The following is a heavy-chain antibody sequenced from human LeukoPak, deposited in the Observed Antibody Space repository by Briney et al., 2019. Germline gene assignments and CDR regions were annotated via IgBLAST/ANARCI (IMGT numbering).Heavy chain of an antibody. CDR2: IKQDGSEK. V-gene: IGHV3-7*01. J-gene: IGHJ4*02. CDR1: GFTFSSYW. CDR3: ARERLAYCGGDCYSPPDY. Sequence: GGSLRLSCAASGFTFSSYWMSWVRQAPGKGLEWVANIKQDGSEKYYVDSVKGRFTISRDNAKNSLYLQMNSLRAEDTAVYYCARERLAYCGGDCYSPPDYWGQGTLVTVSS. D-gene: IGHD2-21*02.